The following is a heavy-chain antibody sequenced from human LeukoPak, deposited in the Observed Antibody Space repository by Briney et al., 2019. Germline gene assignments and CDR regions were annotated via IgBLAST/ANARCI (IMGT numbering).Heavy chain of an antibody. D-gene: IGHD3-22*01. J-gene: IGHJ4*02. V-gene: IGHV3-23*01. Sequence: GGSLRLSCAASGFTFSRLAMTWVRQAPGKGLEWVSTISASGPYYADAVRGRFTISRDNSRNTLSLQMDSLRAEDTAVYYCAKDHESDGYPCLDHWGLGTLVAVSS. CDR2: ISASGP. CDR1: GFTFSRLA. CDR3: AKDHESDGYPCLDH.